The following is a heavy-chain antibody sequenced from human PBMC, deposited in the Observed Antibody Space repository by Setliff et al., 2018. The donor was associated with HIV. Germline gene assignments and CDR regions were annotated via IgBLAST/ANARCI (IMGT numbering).Heavy chain of an antibody. Sequence: ASVKVSCKASGFTFTTYAVHWVRQAPGQRPEWMGWINAANGKTRYPQRFEARVTITMDTGASTAYMELNSLRSEDTAVYYCARSLERQWLVPYYMDVWGKGTTVTVSS. V-gene: IGHV1-3*01. J-gene: IGHJ6*03. CDR2: INAANGKT. CDR3: ARSLERQWLVPYYMDV. D-gene: IGHD6-19*01. CDR1: GFTFTTYA.